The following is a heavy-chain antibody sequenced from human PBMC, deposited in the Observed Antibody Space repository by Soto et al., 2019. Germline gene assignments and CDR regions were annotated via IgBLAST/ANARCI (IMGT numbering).Heavy chain of an antibody. CDR3: AQDRGRPAAFNS. J-gene: IGHJ3*02. Sequence: GGSLRLSCAGSGYNFGGFWMHWVRQAPGKGLVWVSRIDNGGTNTVYADAVKGRFTISRDNAKNTLYLQMNSLRAEDTAVYYRAQDRGRPAAFNSWGQGKMVTVSS. CDR2: IDNGGTNT. D-gene: IGHD3-10*01. CDR1: GYNFGGFW. V-gene: IGHV3-74*01.